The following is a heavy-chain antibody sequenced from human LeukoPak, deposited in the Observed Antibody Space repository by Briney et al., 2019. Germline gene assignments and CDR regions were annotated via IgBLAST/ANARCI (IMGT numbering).Heavy chain of an antibody. J-gene: IGHJ5*02. CDR3: ARVRGHHSSNWFDP. Sequence: ASVKVSCKASGYTFTGYYMHWVRQAPGQGLEWMGWINPNSGGTNFAQKFQGRVTMTRDTSISTAYMELNRLRSDDTAVYYCARVRGHHSSNWFDPWGQGTLVTVSS. CDR1: GYTFTGYY. V-gene: IGHV1-2*02. CDR2: INPNSGGT. D-gene: IGHD6-13*01.